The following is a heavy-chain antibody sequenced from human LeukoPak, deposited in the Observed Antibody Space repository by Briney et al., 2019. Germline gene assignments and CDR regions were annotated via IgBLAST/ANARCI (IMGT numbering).Heavy chain of an antibody. J-gene: IGHJ4*02. Sequence: PGGSLRLSCAASGFTFGSSSMSWVRQTPGQGLQGVANINQDGSETYYVGSVKGRFTISRDNAKNSLYLQMDSLRADDSALYYCATRKCLGCQLFYLDYWGQGSLVTVSS. D-gene: IGHD3-16*01. CDR1: GFTFGSSS. CDR3: ATRKCLGCQLFYLDY. V-gene: IGHV3-7*01. CDR2: INQDGSET.